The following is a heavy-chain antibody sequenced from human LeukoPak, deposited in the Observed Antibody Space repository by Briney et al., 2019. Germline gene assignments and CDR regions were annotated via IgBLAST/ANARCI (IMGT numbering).Heavy chain of an antibody. CDR1: GFTFSSYS. V-gene: IGHV3-21*01. Sequence: PGGSLRLSCAASGFTFSSYSMNWVRQAPGKGLEWVSSISSSSGYIYYADSVKGRFTISRDNAKNSLYPQMNSLRAEDTAVYYCARDTQTTTVVTPIYYGMDVWGQGTTVTVSS. CDR2: ISSSSGYI. J-gene: IGHJ6*02. D-gene: IGHD4-23*01. CDR3: ARDTQTTTVVTPIYYGMDV.